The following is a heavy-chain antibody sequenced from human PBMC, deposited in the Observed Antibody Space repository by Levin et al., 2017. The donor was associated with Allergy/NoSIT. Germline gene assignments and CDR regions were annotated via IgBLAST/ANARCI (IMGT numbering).Heavy chain of an antibody. D-gene: IGHD3-22*01. J-gene: IGHJ4*02. CDR3: ARGFVQAALWRIGY. CDR1: GFTFSSYN. Sequence: PGGSLRLSCAASGFTFSSYNMYWVRQAPGQGLEWVGVIWYDGSKIYSADSVKGRFTISRDNSKNSLYLQMNSLRAEDTAVYSCARGFVQAALWRIGYWGQGAQVTVSS. V-gene: IGHV3-33*07. CDR2: IWYDGSKI.